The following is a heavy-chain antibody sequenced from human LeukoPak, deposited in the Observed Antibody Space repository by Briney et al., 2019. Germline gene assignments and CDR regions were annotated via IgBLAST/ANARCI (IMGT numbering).Heavy chain of an antibody. D-gene: IGHD4-17*01. J-gene: IGHJ5*02. V-gene: IGHV1-2*02. CDR3: ARGSDYGDYYWFDP. Sequence: ASVKVSCKASGYTFTGYYMHWVRQAPGQGLEWMGWINPNSGGSNYAQKFQGRVTMTRDTSISTAYMELSRLRSDDTAVYYCARGSDYGDYYWFDPWGQGTLVTVSS. CDR1: GYTFTGYY. CDR2: INPNSGGS.